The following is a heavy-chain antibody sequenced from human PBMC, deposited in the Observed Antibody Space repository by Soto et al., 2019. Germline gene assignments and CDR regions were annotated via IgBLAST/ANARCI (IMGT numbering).Heavy chain of an antibody. Sequence: SSETLSLTCAVSGYSISXXXXXGWLRQPPGKGLEWIGSIYHGGSTYSNPSLNSRVTLSIDMTNNHVSLILNSVTAADTAVYYCARVGPWVPYYYDSSPYTXENWFDPWGQGTLVTVSS. CDR2: IYHGGST. J-gene: IGHJ5*02. CDR1: GYSISXXXX. CDR3: ARVGPWVPYYYDSSPYTXENWFDP. V-gene: IGHV4-38-2*01. D-gene: IGHD3-22*01.